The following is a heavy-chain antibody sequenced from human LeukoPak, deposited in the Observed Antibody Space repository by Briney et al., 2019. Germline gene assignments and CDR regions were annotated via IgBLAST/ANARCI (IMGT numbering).Heavy chain of an antibody. D-gene: IGHD1-14*01. J-gene: IGHJ4*02. CDR1: GGSISGYY. V-gene: IGHV4-59*08. CDR3: ARLLGSPRIRFDY. CDR2: IYYSGST. Sequence: PSETLSLTCTVSGGSISGYYWSWIRRPPGKGLEWIGYIYYSGSTNYNPSLKSRVTISVDTSKNQFSLRLSSVTAADTAVYYCARLLGSPRIRFDYWGQGTLVTVSS.